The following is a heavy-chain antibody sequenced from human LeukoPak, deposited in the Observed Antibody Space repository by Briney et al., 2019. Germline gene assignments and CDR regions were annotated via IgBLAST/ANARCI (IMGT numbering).Heavy chain of an antibody. V-gene: IGHV1-3*01. Sequence: ASVKVSCKASGYTFSAYTIHWVRQAPGQRFEWMGWIDADTGDTRYSQKFQGRVTITRDTSATTAYMELSSLKSEDTAVYYCARDSGGELDFDYWGQGTLVTVSS. CDR2: IDADTGDT. D-gene: IGHD1-26*01. CDR3: ARDSGGELDFDY. CDR1: GYTFSAYT. J-gene: IGHJ4*02.